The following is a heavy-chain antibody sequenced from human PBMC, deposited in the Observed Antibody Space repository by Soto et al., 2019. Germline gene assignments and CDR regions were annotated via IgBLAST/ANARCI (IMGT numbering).Heavy chain of an antibody. Sequence: WGSLRLSCSASVFTFSSYWMSWFRQAPGKGLEWVANIKQDGSEKYYVDSVKGRFTISRDNAKNSLYLQMNSLRAEDTAVYYCARDGGILRSVHYFDYWGQGTLVTVSS. V-gene: IGHV3-7*03. D-gene: IGHD3-16*01. J-gene: IGHJ4*02. CDR1: VFTFSSYW. CDR2: IKQDGSEK. CDR3: ARDGGILRSVHYFDY.